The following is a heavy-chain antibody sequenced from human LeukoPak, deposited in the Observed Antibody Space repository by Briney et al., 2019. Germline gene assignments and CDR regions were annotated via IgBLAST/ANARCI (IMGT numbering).Heavy chain of an antibody. J-gene: IGHJ2*01. Sequence: SETLSLTCSVSGGSISSGGYYWSWIRQPPGKGLEWIGYIYHSGSTYYNPSLKSRVTISVDTSKNQFSLKLSSVTAADTAVYYCARGAANPHWYFDLWGRGTLVTVSS. CDR2: IYHSGST. D-gene: IGHD6-25*01. CDR1: GGSISSGGYY. CDR3: ARGAANPHWYFDL. V-gene: IGHV4-30-2*01.